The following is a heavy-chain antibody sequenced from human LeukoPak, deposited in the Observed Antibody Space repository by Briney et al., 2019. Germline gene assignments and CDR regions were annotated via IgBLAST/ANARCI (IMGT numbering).Heavy chain of an antibody. J-gene: IGHJ4*02. CDR1: GYNFPGDY. Sequence: ASVKVSFKASGYNFPGDYMHWGRPAPGQGLEWMGWINPNSGGTNYAQKFQGRVTMTRDTSISTAYMELSRLRSDDTAVYYCATASSRANYWGQGTLVTVSS. CDR2: INPNSGGT. CDR3: ATASSRANY. D-gene: IGHD4/OR15-4a*01. V-gene: IGHV1-2*02.